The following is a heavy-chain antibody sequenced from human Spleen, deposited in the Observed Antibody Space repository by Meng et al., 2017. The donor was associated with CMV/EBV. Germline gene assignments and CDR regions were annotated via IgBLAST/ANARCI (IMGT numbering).Heavy chain of an antibody. J-gene: IGHJ4*02. Sequence: LSLTCAASGFTFSSYGIHWVRQAPGKGLEWVAGISYDGSNKDYADSVKGRFTISRDNSKNTLNLQMNSLRPEDTAVYYCATAGGVRKWLLLDYWGQGTLVTVSS. CDR1: GFTFSSYG. CDR2: ISYDGSNK. D-gene: IGHD3-22*01. CDR3: ATAGGVRKWLLLDY. V-gene: IGHV3-30*04.